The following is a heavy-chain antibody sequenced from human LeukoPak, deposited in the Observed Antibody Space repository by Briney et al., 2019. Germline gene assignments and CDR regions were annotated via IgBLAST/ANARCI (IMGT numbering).Heavy chain of an antibody. J-gene: IGHJ6*02. CDR3: AHVGATRGDYGMDV. V-gene: IGHV5-51*01. D-gene: IGHD5-12*01. Sequence: GEYLKISCKGSGYIFSNYWIAWVRRMPGKGLDWMGIIYPGDSDTRYSPSFRGQVTISADKSISTAYLQWSSLKASDTAMYYCAHVGATRGDYGMDVWGQGTTVTVSS. CDR2: IYPGDSDT. CDR1: GYIFSNYW.